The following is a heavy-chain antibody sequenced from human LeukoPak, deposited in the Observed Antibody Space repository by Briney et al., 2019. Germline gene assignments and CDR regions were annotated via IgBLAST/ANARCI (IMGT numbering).Heavy chain of an antibody. CDR1: GGSFSGYY. J-gene: IGHJ6*02. Sequence: PSETLSLTCAVYGGSFSGYYWSWLRQPPGKGLEWIGEINHSGSTNYNPSLKSRVTISVDTSKNQFSLKLSSVTAADTAVYYCARRSWFYYYGMDVWGQGTTVTVSS. CDR2: INHSGST. CDR3: ARRSWFYYYGMDV. V-gene: IGHV4-34*01. D-gene: IGHD2-15*01.